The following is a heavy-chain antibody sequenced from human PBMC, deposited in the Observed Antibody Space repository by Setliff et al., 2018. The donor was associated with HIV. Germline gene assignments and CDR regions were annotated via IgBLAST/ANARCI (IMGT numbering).Heavy chain of an antibody. CDR2: MYYRGTT. CDR1: GGSVISSSYY. CDR3: ARADSRRGAGYQYMDV. J-gene: IGHJ6*03. Sequence: PSETLSLTCTVSGGSVISSSYYWGWIRQPPGKGLEWIGTMYYRGTTYNNPSLKSRVTFSADASKNQFSLNLHSVTATDTAIYYCARADSRRGAGYQYMDVWGNGTTVTVSS. D-gene: IGHD4-4*01. V-gene: IGHV4-39*01.